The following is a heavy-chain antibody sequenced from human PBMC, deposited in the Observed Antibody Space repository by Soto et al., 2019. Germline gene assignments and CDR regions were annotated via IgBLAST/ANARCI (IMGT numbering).Heavy chain of an antibody. V-gene: IGHV1-18*01. Sequence: ASVKVSCKASGYTFTSYGISWVRQAPGQGLEWMGWISGYNGNTNYAQKLQGRVTMTTDTSTSTAYMELRSLRSDDTAVYYCAKNGQPPYYYYGLDVWGQGTTVTVSS. D-gene: IGHD2-8*01. J-gene: IGHJ6*02. CDR1: GYTFTSYG. CDR3: AKNGQPPYYYYGLDV. CDR2: ISGYNGNT.